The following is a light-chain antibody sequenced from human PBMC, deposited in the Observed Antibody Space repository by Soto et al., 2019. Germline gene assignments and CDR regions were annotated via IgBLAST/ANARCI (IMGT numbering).Light chain of an antibody. CDR1: QGIISY. V-gene: IGKV1-27*01. Sequence: DIHLTQSPSSLSASVGDRFTITCRLSQGIISYLNWYRQKPGKVPKLLIYSASNLQSGVPSRFSGSGSGTDFTLTISSLQAEDVASCYGQGALPETFGQGTKVDI. CDR2: SAS. J-gene: IGKJ1*01. CDR3: QGALPET.